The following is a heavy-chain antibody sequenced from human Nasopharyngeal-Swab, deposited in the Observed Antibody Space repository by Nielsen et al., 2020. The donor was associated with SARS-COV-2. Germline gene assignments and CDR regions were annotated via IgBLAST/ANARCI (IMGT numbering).Heavy chain of an antibody. CDR1: RYTFTSYW. V-gene: IGHV5-51*01. D-gene: IGHD6-19*01. Sequence: GNSLKISCKTSRYTFTSYWIAWVRQMPGKGLEWMGSIYPGDSDTRYSPSFEGQVTISADKTITTAYLQGSSLKDSDTAMYYCVAGGTSGWRTWGYWGQGTLVTVSS. J-gene: IGHJ4*02. CDR2: IYPGDSDT. CDR3: VAGGTSGWRTWGY.